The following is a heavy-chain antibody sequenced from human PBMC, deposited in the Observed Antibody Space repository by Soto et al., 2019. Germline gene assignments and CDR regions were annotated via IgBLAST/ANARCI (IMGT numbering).Heavy chain of an antibody. CDR3: TRDASRDSSARGWFDP. Sequence: GGSLRLSCAASGFTFRSFTMNWVRQAPGKGLGWVSTISSNSAYIYYTDALRGRFTISRDNAKNSLHLQMNSLRAEDTAVYYCTRDASRDSSARGWFDPWGPGTLVTVSS. D-gene: IGHD6-13*01. V-gene: IGHV3-21*01. CDR1: GFTFRSFT. CDR2: ISSNSAYI. J-gene: IGHJ5*02.